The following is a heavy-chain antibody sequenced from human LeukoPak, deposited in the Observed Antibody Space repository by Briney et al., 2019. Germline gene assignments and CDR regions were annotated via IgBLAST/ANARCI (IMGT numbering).Heavy chain of an antibody. CDR1: GYSISSGFF. Sequence: PSETLSLTCSVSGYSISSGFFWGWVRQPPGKGLEWIATIYHNGDTWYNPSLKSRVTMSVDTSKNRFSLNLKSVTAADTAVYYCARVVEVGGNDYWGQGTLVTVSS. D-gene: IGHD4-23*01. CDR3: ARVVEVGGNDY. CDR2: IYHNGDT. J-gene: IGHJ4*02. V-gene: IGHV4-38-2*02.